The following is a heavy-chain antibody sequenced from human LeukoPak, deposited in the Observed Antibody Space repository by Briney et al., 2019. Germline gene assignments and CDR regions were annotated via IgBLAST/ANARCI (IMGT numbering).Heavy chain of an antibody. Sequence: SETLSLTCTVSGGSISSYYWSWIRQPPGKGLEWIGYIYYSGSTNYNPSLKSRVTISVDTSKNQFSLRLSSVTAADTAVYYCARLYYDSSASIWFDPWGQGTLVTVSS. CDR2: IYYSGST. J-gene: IGHJ5*02. V-gene: IGHV4-59*01. CDR3: ARLYYDSSASIWFDP. D-gene: IGHD3-22*01. CDR1: GGSISSYY.